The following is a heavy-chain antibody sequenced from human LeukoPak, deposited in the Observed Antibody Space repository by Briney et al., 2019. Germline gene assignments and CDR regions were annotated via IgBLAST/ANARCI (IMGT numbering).Heavy chain of an antibody. CDR3: AKVKWKLIGYFDY. J-gene: IGHJ4*02. Sequence: GGSLRLSCAASGFTFSSYWMNWARQAPGKGLVWVSRIASDGSSTTYADSVKGRFTNSRDDSKNTLFLQMNSLRAEDTAVYFCAKVKWKLIGYFDYWGQGTLVTVSS. D-gene: IGHD1-20*01. CDR1: GFTFSSYW. V-gene: IGHV3-74*01. CDR2: IASDGSST.